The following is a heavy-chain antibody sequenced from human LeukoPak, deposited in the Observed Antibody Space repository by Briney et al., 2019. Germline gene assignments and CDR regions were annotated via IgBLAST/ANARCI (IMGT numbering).Heavy chain of an antibody. D-gene: IGHD3-3*01. Sequence: PSETLSLTCTVSLGSISSGSYYWSWIRQPAGKGQEWIGRIYTSGSTNYNPSLKSRVTISVDTSKNQFSLKLSSVTAADTAVYYCAREPLYPMVDYWGQGTLVTVSS. V-gene: IGHV4-61*02. J-gene: IGHJ4*02. CDR2: IYTSGST. CDR1: LGSISSGSYY. CDR3: AREPLYPMVDY.